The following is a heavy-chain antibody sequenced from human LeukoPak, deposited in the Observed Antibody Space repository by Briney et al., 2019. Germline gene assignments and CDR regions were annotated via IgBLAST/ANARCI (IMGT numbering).Heavy chain of an antibody. V-gene: IGHV4-39*02. CDR3: ARDCSSIEWVYYYYYMDV. CDR1: GGSISSSSYY. CDR2: IYYSGST. J-gene: IGHJ6*03. Sequence: SETLSLTCTVSGGSISSSSYYWGWIRQPPGKGLEWIGSIYYSGSTYYNPSLKSRVTISVDTSKNQFSLKLSSVTAADTAVYYCARDCSSIEWVYYYYYMDVWGKGATVTVSS. D-gene: IGHD2-2*01.